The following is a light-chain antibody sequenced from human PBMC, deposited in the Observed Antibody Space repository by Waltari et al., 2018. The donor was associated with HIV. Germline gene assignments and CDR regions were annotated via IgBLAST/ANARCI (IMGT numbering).Light chain of an antibody. CDR3: AAWDDSLSAWV. Sequence: QSVLTQPPSASGTPGQWVSISCSGSSSNIGSNYVYWYLQLPGTAPKLLMYRNDEWPSGVPDRFSGSKSGTSASLAISGLRSEDEADYYCAAWDDSLSAWVFGGGTKLTVL. J-gene: IGLJ3*02. CDR1: SSNIGSNY. CDR2: RND. V-gene: IGLV1-47*01.